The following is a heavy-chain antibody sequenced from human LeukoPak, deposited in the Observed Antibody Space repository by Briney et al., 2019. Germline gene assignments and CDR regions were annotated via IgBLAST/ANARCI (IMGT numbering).Heavy chain of an antibody. D-gene: IGHD3-10*01. J-gene: IGHJ4*02. CDR2: IYHSGST. V-gene: IGHV4-30-2*01. Sequence: PSQTLSLTCAVSVGSISSGGYSWSWIRQPPGKGLEWIGYIYHSGSTYYNPSLKSRVTISVDRSKNQFSLKLSSVTAADTAVYYCARGPRPGSGSHYNVPFDYWGQGTLVTVSS. CDR1: VGSISSGGYS. CDR3: ARGPRPGSGSHYNVPFDY.